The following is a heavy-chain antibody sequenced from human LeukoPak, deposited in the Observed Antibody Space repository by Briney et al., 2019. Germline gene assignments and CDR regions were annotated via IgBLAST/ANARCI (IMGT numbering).Heavy chain of an antibody. V-gene: IGHV4-59*08. D-gene: IGHD6-13*01. CDR3: ARHERIAAAGSPSFDY. CDR2: IYYSGST. CDR1: GGSFSGYY. J-gene: IGHJ4*02. Sequence: SETLSLTCAVYGGSFSGYYWSWIRQPPGKGLEWIGYIYYSGSTNYNPSLKSRVTISVDTSKNQFSLKLSSVTAADTAVYYCARHERIAAAGSPSFDYWGQGTLVTVSS.